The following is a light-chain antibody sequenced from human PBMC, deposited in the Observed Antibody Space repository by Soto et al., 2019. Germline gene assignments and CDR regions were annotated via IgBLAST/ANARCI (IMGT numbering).Light chain of an antibody. Sequence: EIVMTQSPSTLSVAPGQRAPLSCRASQSVSNNYLAWYQQRPGQAPRLLIYDASRRATGIPDRFSGSGSGTDFTLTISRLEPEDLAVYYCQQYGSSPSWTFGQGTKVDIK. CDR2: DAS. J-gene: IGKJ1*01. V-gene: IGKV3-20*01. CDR3: QQYGSSPSWT. CDR1: QSVSNNY.